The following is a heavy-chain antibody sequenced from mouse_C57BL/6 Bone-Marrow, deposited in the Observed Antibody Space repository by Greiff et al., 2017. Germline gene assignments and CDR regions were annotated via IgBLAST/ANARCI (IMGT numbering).Heavy chain of an antibody. Sequence: VQLQQPGAELVKPGASVKMSCKASGYTFTSYWITWVKQRPGQGLEWIGDLYPGSGSTNYNEKFKSKATMTVDTSSSTAYMQLSSLTSEYSAVYYCARHARRWFAYWGQGTLVTVSA. V-gene: IGHV1-55*01. CDR2: LYPGSGST. CDR3: ARHARRWFAY. CDR1: GYTFTSYW. J-gene: IGHJ3*01.